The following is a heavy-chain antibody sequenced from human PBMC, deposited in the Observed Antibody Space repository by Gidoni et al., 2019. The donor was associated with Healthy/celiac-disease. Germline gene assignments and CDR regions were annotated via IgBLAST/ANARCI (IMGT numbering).Heavy chain of an antibody. CDR3: ARHDVQTYYYDSESRSWGGGAFDI. V-gene: IGHV5-51*01. J-gene: IGHJ3*02. CDR1: GYSFTSYW. Sequence: EVQLVQSGAEVKKPGASLKISCKGSGYSFTSYWIGWVRQMPGKGLEWMGIIYPGDSDTRYSPSFQGQVTISADKSISTAYLQWSSLKASDTAMYYCARHDVQTYYYDSESRSWGGGAFDIWGQGTMVTVSS. D-gene: IGHD3-22*01. CDR2: IYPGDSDT.